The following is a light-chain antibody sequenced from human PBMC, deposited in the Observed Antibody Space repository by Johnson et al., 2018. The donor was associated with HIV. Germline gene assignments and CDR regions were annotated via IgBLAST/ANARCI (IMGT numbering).Light chain of an antibody. Sequence: QSVLTQPPSVSAAPGQKVTISCSGSSFNIGNNYVSWYQQLPGTAPKLLIYDNSKRPSGIPDRFSGSTSGTSATLVITGLQTGDEADYHCATWDSSLSVYVFGTGTKVTVL. V-gene: IGLV1-51*01. J-gene: IGLJ1*01. CDR3: ATWDSSLSVYV. CDR1: SFNIGNNY. CDR2: DNS.